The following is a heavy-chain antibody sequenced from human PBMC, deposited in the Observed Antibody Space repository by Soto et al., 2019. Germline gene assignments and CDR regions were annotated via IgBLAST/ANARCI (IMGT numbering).Heavy chain of an antibody. CDR1: GFTFDDYA. CDR3: AKEGIRYFDWLPTAYFDY. V-gene: IGHV3-9*01. D-gene: IGHD3-9*01. Sequence: PGGSLRLSCAASGFTFDDYAMHWVRQAPGKGLEWVSGISWNSGSIGYADSVKGRFTISRDNAKNSLYLQMNSLRAEDTALYYCAKEGIRYFDWLPTAYFDYWGQGTLVTVSS. J-gene: IGHJ4*02. CDR2: ISWNSGSI.